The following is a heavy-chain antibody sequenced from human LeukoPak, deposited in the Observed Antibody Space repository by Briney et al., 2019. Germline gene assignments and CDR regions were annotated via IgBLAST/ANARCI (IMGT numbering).Heavy chain of an antibody. D-gene: IGHD3-10*01. J-gene: IGHJ3*02. CDR1: GGSISSYY. Sequence: PSETLSLTCTVSGGSISSYYWSWIRQPPGKGLEWIGYIYYSGSTNYNPSLKSRVTISVDTSKNQFSLKLSSVTAADTAVYYCARGPYSGSGSYVGAFDIWGQGTMVTVSS. CDR2: IYYSGST. V-gene: IGHV4-59*01. CDR3: ARGPYSGSGSYVGAFDI.